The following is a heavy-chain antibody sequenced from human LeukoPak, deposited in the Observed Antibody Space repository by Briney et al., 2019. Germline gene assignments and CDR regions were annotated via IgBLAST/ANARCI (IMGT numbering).Heavy chain of an antibody. D-gene: IGHD6-19*01. CDR1: GFTFSTYY. CDR2: IKQDGSQK. Sequence: GGSLRLSYAASGFTFSTYYMTWVRQAPGKGLEWVANIKQDGSQKYYVDSVQGRFTISRDNAKNSLYLQMNSLRAEDTAVYYCAAQRAVGFDYWGQGTLVTVYS. CDR3: AAQRAVGFDY. J-gene: IGHJ4*02. V-gene: IGHV3-7*03.